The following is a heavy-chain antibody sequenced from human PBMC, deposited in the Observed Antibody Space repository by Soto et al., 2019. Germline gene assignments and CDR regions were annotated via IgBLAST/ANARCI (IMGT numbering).Heavy chain of an antibody. D-gene: IGHD3-22*01. CDR2: ISSTGRAI. V-gene: IGHV3-11*01. CDR1: GFRFSDYY. CDR3: ARSSRQHDSSGPDY. J-gene: IGHJ4*02. Sequence: QVQLVESGGDLVKPGGSLRLSCAASGFRFSDYYMSWIRQAPGQGLEWVSHISSTGRAISYADSVKGRFAISRDNANSSLYLQLNSLRADDTAVYYCARSSRQHDSSGPDYWGQGTLVIVSS.